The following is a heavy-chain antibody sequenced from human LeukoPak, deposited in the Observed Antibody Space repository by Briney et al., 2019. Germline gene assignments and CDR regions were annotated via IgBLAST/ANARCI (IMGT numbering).Heavy chain of an antibody. CDR3: ARVSDYVWGSYRRYYYYMDV. CDR1: GYSISRGYY. CDR2: IYYSGNS. D-gene: IGHD3-16*02. J-gene: IGHJ6*03. V-gene: IGHV4-38-2*02. Sequence: SETLSLTCTVSGYSISRGYYWGWIRQPPRKGLEWIGSIYYSGNSYYNPSLKSRVTITISVDTSKNQFSLKLSSVTAADTAVYYCARVSDYVWGSYRRYYYYMDVWGKGTTVTVSS.